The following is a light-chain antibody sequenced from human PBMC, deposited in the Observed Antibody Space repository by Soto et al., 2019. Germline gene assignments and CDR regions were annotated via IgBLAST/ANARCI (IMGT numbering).Light chain of an antibody. J-gene: IGKJ1*01. V-gene: IGKV3-20*01. CDR2: RAS. CDR1: QSVTSGD. Sequence: EIVLTQSPGTLSLSPGETATLSCRASQSVTSGDLAWYQQKPGRAPRLLIYRASSRVTGIPDRFSGSGSGTDFTLTISRLEPADFAVYYCQQYGNFPRTFGQGTKVDI. CDR3: QQYGNFPRT.